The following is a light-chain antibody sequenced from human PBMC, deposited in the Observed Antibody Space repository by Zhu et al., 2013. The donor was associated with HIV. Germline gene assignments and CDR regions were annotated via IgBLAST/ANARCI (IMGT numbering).Light chain of an antibody. CDR2: WAS. CDR3: QQYYSAPLT. CDR1: QSVLLSSTNKNY. V-gene: IGKV4-1*01. Sequence: DIVMTQSPDSLAVSLGERATINCKSSQSVLLSSTNKNYLAWYQHKPGQPLKLLLHWASTRASGVPDRFSGSGSATDFTLNISSLQAEDVAIYYCQQYYSAPLTFGGGTKVEIK. J-gene: IGKJ4*01.